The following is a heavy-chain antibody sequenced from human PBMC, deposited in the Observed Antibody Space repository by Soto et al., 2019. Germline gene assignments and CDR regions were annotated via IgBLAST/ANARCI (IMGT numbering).Heavy chain of an antibody. J-gene: IGHJ4*02. V-gene: IGHV3-30*03. D-gene: IGHD3-10*01. Sequence: QVQLVESGGGVVQPRRSLRLSCAASGFPFTSYGMHWVREGPDKGLEWVAIISYDGSDKYYADSVKGRFTISRDNSKNTLYLQMNSLRPEDTALYYCFGGQYYFDYRGQGTLVIVSS. CDR1: GFPFTSYG. CDR2: ISYDGSDK. CDR3: FGGQYYFDY.